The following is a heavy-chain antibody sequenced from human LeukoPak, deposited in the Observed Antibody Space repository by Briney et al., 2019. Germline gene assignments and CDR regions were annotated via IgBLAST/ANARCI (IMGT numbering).Heavy chain of an antibody. CDR3: VRVVPAGILKDDAFDI. CDR1: GYTFTTYD. D-gene: IGHD2-2*02. J-gene: IGHJ3*02. CDR2: MNPNSGNA. Sequence: ASVKVSCKASGYTFTTYDINWVRQATGQGLEWMGWMNPNSGNAGYAQKFQGRVTTTRDTSISTAYMELSSLRSEDTAVYYCVRVVPAGILKDDAFDIWGQGTMVTVSS. V-gene: IGHV1-8*03.